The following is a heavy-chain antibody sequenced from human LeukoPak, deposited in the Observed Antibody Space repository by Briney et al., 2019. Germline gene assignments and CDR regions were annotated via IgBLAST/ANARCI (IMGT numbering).Heavy chain of an antibody. V-gene: IGHV3-53*01. D-gene: IGHD3-9*01. CDR1: GFIVSSNY. Sequence: GGSLRLSCAASGFIVSSNYMSWVRQAPGKGQEWVSVIYSGGSTYYADSVKGRFTISRDNSKNTLYLQMNSLRAEDTAVYYCARGGLAYDILTGYQPFDYWGQGTLVTVSS. CDR3: ARGGLAYDILTGYQPFDY. CDR2: IYSGGST. J-gene: IGHJ4*02.